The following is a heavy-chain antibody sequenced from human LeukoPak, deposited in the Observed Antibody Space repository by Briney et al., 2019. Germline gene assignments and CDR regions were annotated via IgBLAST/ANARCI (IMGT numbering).Heavy chain of an antibody. D-gene: IGHD4-17*01. CDR1: GGSFSGYY. J-gene: IGHJ6*02. CDR3: AGYGDYMGTGNYYYGMDV. Sequence: SETLSLTCAVYGGSFSGYYWSWIRQPPGKGLEWIGEINHSGSTNYNPSLKSRVTISVDTSKNQFSLKLSSVTAADTPVYYCAGYGDYMGTGNYYYGMDVWGQGTTVTVSS. CDR2: INHSGST. V-gene: IGHV4-34*01.